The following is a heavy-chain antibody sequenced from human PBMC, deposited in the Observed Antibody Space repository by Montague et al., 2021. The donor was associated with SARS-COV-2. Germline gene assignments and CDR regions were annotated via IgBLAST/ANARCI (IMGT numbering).Heavy chain of an antibody. Sequence: SLRLSCGTSGFIFSHAWMSWVRQAPGKGLEWVGRITSKTDGGPPHYAGPVKGRFTISRDDSKNTLYLQMNSLDTEDTAIYYCATGPLDYWGQGALVTVSS. V-gene: IGHV3-15*05. CDR1: GFIFSHAW. J-gene: IGHJ4*02. CDR3: ATGPLDY. CDR2: ITSKTDGGPP.